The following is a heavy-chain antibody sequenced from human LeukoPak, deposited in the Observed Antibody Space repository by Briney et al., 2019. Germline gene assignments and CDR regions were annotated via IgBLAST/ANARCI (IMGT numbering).Heavy chain of an antibody. Sequence: SETLSLTCTVSGGSISSNSYFWGWIRQPPGKGLEWIGSIYYSGSTYYNPSLKSRVTISVDTSKNQFSLKLSSVTAADTAVYYCARAGPGYYYGMDVWGQGTTVTVSS. J-gene: IGHJ6*02. V-gene: IGHV4-39*07. CDR1: GGSISSNSYF. CDR2: IYYSGST. CDR3: ARAGPGYYYGMDV.